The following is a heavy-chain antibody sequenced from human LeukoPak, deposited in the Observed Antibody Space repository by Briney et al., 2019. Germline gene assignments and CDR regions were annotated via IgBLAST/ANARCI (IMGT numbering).Heavy chain of an antibody. CDR3: AKGGVSDIGSWYGDYFDY. D-gene: IGHD6-13*01. Sequence: GESLKLSCEASGFTFSDYGMHWVRQAPGKGLEWVAVVSADQSHKQYADSVKGRVTISRDNSKNTLYLQLNSLRSEDTAVYYCAKGGVSDIGSWYGDYFDYWGQGTLVTVSS. CDR1: GFTFSDYG. J-gene: IGHJ4*02. V-gene: IGHV3-30*18. CDR2: VSADQSHK.